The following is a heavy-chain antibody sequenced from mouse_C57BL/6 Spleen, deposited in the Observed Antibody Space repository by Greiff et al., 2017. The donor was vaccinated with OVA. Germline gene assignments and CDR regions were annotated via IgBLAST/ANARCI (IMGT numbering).Heavy chain of an antibody. Sequence: QVQLKQSGPELVKPGASVKISCKASGYAFSSSWMNWVKQRPGKGLEWIGRIYPGDGDTNYNGKFKGKATLTADKSSSTAYMQLSSLTSEDSAVYYCAGGITTVVFDYWGQGTTLTVSS. CDR1: GYAFSSSW. CDR3: AGGITTVVFDY. V-gene: IGHV1-82*01. D-gene: IGHD1-1*01. CDR2: IYPGDGDT. J-gene: IGHJ2*01.